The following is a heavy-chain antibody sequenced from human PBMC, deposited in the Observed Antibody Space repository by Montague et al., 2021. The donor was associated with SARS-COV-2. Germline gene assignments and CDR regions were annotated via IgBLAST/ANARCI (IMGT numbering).Heavy chain of an antibody. Sequence: SETLSLTCSVSGGSISSSSHYWAWICRPPGRRLEWIGTIYYSGTTLSHPSLKIRITMSVDASDNQLSLELNAVSATDTAIYYCARAQMAVPDYYTDFWGQGILVTVSS. J-gene: IGHJ4*02. D-gene: IGHD3-10*01. V-gene: IGHV4-39*01. CDR2: IYYSGTT. CDR1: GGSISSSSHY. CDR3: ARAQMAVPDYYTDF.